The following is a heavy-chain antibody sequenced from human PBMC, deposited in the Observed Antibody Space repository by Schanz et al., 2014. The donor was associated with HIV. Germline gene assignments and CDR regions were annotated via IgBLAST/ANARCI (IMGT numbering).Heavy chain of an antibody. D-gene: IGHD6-13*01. Sequence: QVQLVQSGAEVKKPGSSVKVSCRASGGTFSIYAINWVRQAPGQGLEWMGWISAYNGKTNYARKVQGRVTMTTDTSTTTAYMELRSLRSADTAVYYCARDRSAAVTASDYWGQGTLVTVSS. CDR3: ARDRSAAVTASDY. CDR2: ISAYNGKT. CDR1: GGTFSIYA. V-gene: IGHV1-18*01. J-gene: IGHJ4*02.